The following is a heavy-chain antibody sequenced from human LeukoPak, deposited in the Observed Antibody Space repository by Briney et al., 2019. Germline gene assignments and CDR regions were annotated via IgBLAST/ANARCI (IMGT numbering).Heavy chain of an antibody. D-gene: IGHD5-24*01. CDR3: ARGLLDGYTHPAAFDI. Sequence: SETLSLTCTVSGGSLSSYYWSWLRQPPGKGLEWIGYIYYSGSTNYNPSLTSRVTVSVDTSKHQFSLKLSSVTAADTAVYYCARGLLDGYTHPAAFDIWGQGTMVTVSS. CDR1: GGSLSSYY. CDR2: IYYSGST. V-gene: IGHV4-59*01. J-gene: IGHJ3*02.